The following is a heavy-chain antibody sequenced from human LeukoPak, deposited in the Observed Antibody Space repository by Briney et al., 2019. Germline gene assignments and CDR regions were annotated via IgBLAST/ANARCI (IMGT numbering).Heavy chain of an antibody. J-gene: IGHJ4*02. Sequence: PSETVALIYTFYVGSISIYYWMCVRQPPGKGWEGMGDIYYSWCNNYNTSLRSRVTISVDTSKNQFSLKLSSVTAADTAVYYCARDRSYYNSGSYGGVFESWGQGALVTVSS. D-gene: IGHD3-10*01. V-gene: IGHV4-59*01. CDR2: IYYSWCN. CDR3: ARDRSYYNSGSYGGVFES. CDR1: VGSISIYY.